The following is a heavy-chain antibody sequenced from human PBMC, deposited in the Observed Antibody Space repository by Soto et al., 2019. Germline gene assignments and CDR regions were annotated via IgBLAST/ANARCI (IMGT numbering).Heavy chain of an antibody. J-gene: IGHJ4*02. CDR3: ARGPNRSGYDSTRSSGWYRGAY. Sequence: QVQLVQSGAEVKKPGASVKVSCKASGYTFTSYGISWVRQAPGQGLEWMGWISAYNGKTNYAQKLQGRGTMTTDTSTSPAYVELRSRRSDDTAVYYCARGPNRSGYDSTRSSGWYRGAYWGQGTLVTVSS. CDR1: GYTFTSYG. V-gene: IGHV1-18*01. CDR2: ISAYNGKT. D-gene: IGHD6-19*01.